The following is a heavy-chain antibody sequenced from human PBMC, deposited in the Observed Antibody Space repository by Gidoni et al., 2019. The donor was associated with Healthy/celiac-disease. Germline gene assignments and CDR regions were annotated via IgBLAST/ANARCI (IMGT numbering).Heavy chain of an antibody. CDR2: ITSSGTYI. D-gene: IGHD3-9*01. V-gene: IGHV3-21*01. CDR3: TRDFDGRDY. CDR1: GFIFSNYN. Sequence: EVQLVESGGGMVKPGGSLSLSCAASGFIFSNYNMNWVRQAPGKGLEWVSSITSSGTYIYYADSVKGRFTISRDNAKNSLYLQMNSLRAEDTAVYYCTRDFDGRDYWGQGTLVTVSS. J-gene: IGHJ4*02.